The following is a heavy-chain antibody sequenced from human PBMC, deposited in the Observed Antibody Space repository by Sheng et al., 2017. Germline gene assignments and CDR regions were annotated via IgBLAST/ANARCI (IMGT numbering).Heavy chain of an antibody. CDR1: GFTFSSYA. J-gene: IGHJ3*02. CDR3: ARSLKSHDAFDI. V-gene: IGHV3-64*07. CDR2: ISSNGGST. Sequence: EVQLVESGGGLVQPGGSLRLSCAASGFTFSSYAMHWVRQAPGKGLEYVSAISSNGGSTYYADSVKGRFTISRDNSKNTLYLQMGSLRAEDMAVYYCARSLKSHDAFDIWGQGTMVTVSS.